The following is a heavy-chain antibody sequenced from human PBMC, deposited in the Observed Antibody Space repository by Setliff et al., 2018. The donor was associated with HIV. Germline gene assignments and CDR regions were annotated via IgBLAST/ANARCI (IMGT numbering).Heavy chain of an antibody. D-gene: IGHD3-3*01. CDR1: GFTFSSYG. V-gene: IGHV3-33*01. Sequence: GGSLRLSCAASGFTFSSYGMHWVRQAPGKGLEWVAVIWYDGSNKYYADSVKGRFTISRDALKNSLYLQMNSLRVADTAVYYCARSPQVTIFGIKIKPPGGPDLWGQGTTVTVSS. J-gene: IGHJ6*02. CDR2: IWYDGSNK. CDR3: ARSPQVTIFGIKIKPPGGPDL.